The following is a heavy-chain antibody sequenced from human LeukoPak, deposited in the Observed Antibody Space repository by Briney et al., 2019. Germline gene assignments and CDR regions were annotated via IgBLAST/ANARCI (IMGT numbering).Heavy chain of an antibody. CDR1: GYTFTSYG. CDR2: ISAYNGNT. J-gene: IGHJ4*02. Sequence: ASVKVSCKASGYTFTSYGISWVRQAPGQGLEWMGWISAYNGNTNYAQTLQGRVTMTTDTSTSTAYMELRSLRSDDTAVYYCARDRYCSSSNCYRGLSFDYWGQGTPVTVSS. D-gene: IGHD2-2*01. CDR3: ARDRYCSSSNCYRGLSFDY. V-gene: IGHV1-18*01.